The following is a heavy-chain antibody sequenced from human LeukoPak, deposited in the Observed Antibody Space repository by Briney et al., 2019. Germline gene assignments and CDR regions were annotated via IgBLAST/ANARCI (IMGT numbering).Heavy chain of an antibody. Sequence: GGSLRLSCAASGFTFSDYYMSWIRQAPGKGLEWVSYISSSGSTIYYADSVKGRFTISRDNAKNSLYLRMNSLRAEDTAVYYCARGGEYSSSWYGNLNYWGQGTLVTVSS. CDR3: ARGGEYSSSWYGNLNY. V-gene: IGHV3-11*04. CDR2: ISSSGSTI. J-gene: IGHJ4*02. CDR1: GFTFSDYY. D-gene: IGHD6-13*01.